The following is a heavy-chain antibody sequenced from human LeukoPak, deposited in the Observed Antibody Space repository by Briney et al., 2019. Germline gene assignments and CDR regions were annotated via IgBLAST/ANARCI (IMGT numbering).Heavy chain of an antibody. CDR2: TSYDGTNK. Sequence: GGSLRLSCAASGFTFSNYAMSWVRQAPGKGLEWVTTTSYDGTNKYYADSVKGRFTISRDNSKNTLYLQMNSLRAEDTAVYYCARGSWYYDLWGQGTLVTVSS. CDR1: GFTFSNYA. J-gene: IGHJ4*02. V-gene: IGHV3-30*01. D-gene: IGHD6-13*01. CDR3: ARGSWYYDL.